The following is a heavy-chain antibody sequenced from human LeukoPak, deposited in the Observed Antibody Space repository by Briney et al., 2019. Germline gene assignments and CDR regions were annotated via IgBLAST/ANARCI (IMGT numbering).Heavy chain of an antibody. CDR3: ARGQYYYGSGSYNPFFDY. CDR2: IYHSGST. J-gene: IGHJ4*02. Sequence: SETLSLTCTVSGGSISSYYWSWIRQPPGKGLEWIGSIYHSGSTYYNPSLKSRVTISVDTSKNQFSLKLSSVTAADTAVYYCARGQYYYGSGSYNPFFDYWGQGTLVTVSS. D-gene: IGHD3-10*01. CDR1: GGSISSYY. V-gene: IGHV4-38-2*02.